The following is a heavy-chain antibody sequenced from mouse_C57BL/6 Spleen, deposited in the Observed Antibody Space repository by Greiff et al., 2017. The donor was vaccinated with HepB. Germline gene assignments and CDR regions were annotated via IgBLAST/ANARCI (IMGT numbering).Heavy chain of an antibody. CDR2: IYPGDGDT. J-gene: IGHJ4*01. D-gene: IGHD2-4*01. V-gene: IGHV1-80*01. CDR3: ASGGLRRRYYAMDY. Sequence: VQLQQSGAELVKPGASVKISCKASGYAFSSYWMNWVKQRPGKGLEWIGQIYPGDGDTNYNGKFKGKATLTADKSSSTAYMKLSSLTSEDSAVYFCASGGLRRRYYAMDYLGQGTSVTVSS. CDR1: GYAFSSYW.